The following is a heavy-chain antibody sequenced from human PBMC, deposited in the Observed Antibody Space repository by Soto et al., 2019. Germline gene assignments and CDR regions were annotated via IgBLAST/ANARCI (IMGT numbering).Heavy chain of an antibody. CDR1: GYTFSGYY. CDR2: INPNSGGT. D-gene: IGHD2-2*02. Sequence: ASVKVSCKASGYTFSGYYIHWLRQAPGQGLEWMGWINPNSGGTNYAQKFQGRVTLTRDTPTSTAYMELSRLTSGDTAGYYFARSITEGYCNITGCYTSPLYGMDVWGQGTTVTVSS. V-gene: IGHV1-2*02. CDR3: ARSITEGYCNITGCYTSPLYGMDV. J-gene: IGHJ6*02.